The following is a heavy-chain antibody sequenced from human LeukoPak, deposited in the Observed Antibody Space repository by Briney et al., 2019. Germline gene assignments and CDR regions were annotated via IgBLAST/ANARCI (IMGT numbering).Heavy chain of an antibody. CDR3: ARERYFDY. V-gene: IGHV4-59*01. CDR1: GGYLSTYY. J-gene: IGHJ4*02. CDR2: IYYSGST. Sequence: SETLSLTCTVSGGYLSTYYWSWIRQSPGKGLEWIGSIYYSGSTNYNPSLKSRVTISVDTSKNQFSLKLSSVTAADTAVYYCARERYFDYWGQGTLVTVS.